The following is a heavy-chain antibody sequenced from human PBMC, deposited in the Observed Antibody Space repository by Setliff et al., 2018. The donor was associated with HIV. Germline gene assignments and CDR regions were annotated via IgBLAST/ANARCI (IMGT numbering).Heavy chain of an antibody. V-gene: IGHV4-4*02. D-gene: IGHD3-3*01. CDR3: ARSQPDTIFGVVTFDC. J-gene: IGHJ4*02. Sequence: SETLSLTCAVSGGSISSSNWWSWVRQPPGKGLEWIGEIYFSGHTNYNPSLKSRVTISLDTSKNQLSLRLTSMTAADTAVYYCARSQPDTIFGVVTFDCWGQGKMVTVSS. CDR2: IYFSGHT. CDR1: GGSISSSNW.